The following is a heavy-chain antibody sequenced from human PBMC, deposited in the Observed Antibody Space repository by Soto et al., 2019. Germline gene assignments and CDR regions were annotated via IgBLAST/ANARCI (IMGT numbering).Heavy chain of an antibody. J-gene: IGHJ6*02. CDR1: GFTFSSYG. CDR2: ISYDGSNK. D-gene: IGHD1-26*01. CDR3: AKDVVVGATTGLGDYYYYYGMDV. V-gene: IGHV3-30*18. Sequence: QVQLVESGGGVVQPGRSLRLSCAASGFTFSSYGMHWVRQAPGKGLEWVAVISYDGSNKYYADSVKGRFTISRDNSKKTMYLQMNRLRAEDTAVYYCAKDVVVGATTGLGDYYYYYGMDVWGQGTTVTVSS.